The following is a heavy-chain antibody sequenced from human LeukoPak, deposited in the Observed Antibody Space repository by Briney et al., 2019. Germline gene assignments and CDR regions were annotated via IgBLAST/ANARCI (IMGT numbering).Heavy chain of an antibody. Sequence: GGPLRLSCAASGFTFSSYAMHWVRQAPGKGLEWVAVISYDGSNKYYADSVKGRFTISRDNSNNTLYLQMNSLRAEDTAVYYCARDLGYDSRGYYFDYWGQGTLVTVSS. CDR2: ISYDGSNK. CDR3: ARDLGYDSRGYYFDY. V-gene: IGHV3-30-3*01. CDR1: GFTFSSYA. D-gene: IGHD3-22*01. J-gene: IGHJ4*02.